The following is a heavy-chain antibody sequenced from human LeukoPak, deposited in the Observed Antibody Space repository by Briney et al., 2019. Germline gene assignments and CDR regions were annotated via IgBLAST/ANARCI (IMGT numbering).Heavy chain of an antibody. CDR3: ARDMLRYFPGSAYYYMDV. J-gene: IGHJ6*03. CDR1: GYTFTSYG. Sequence: ASVKVSCKASGYTFTSYGITWVRQAPGQGLEWMGWISAYNGDTNYAQNLQGRVTMTTDTSTSTAYMELRSLRSDDTAAYYCARDMLRYFPGSAYYYMDVWGKGTMVTISS. V-gene: IGHV1-18*01. CDR2: ISAYNGDT. D-gene: IGHD3-9*01.